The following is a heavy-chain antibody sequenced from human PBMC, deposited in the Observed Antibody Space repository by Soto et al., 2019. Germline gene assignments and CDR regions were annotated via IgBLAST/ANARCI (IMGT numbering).Heavy chain of an antibody. V-gene: IGHV5-51*01. CDR2: IYPGDSDT. CDR1: GYSFTSYW. Sequence: PGESLKISCKGSGYSFTSYWIGWVLQIPWKGLEWMGIIYPGDSDTRYSPSFQGQVTISADKSISTAYLQWSSLKASDTAMYYCARRYYYGSGSYEIAYSGMDVWGQGTTVTVSS. D-gene: IGHD3-10*01. J-gene: IGHJ6*02. CDR3: ARRYYYGSGSYEIAYSGMDV.